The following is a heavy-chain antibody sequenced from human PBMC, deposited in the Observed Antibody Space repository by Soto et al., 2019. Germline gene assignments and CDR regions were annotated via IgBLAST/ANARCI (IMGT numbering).Heavy chain of an antibody. J-gene: IGHJ4*02. CDR2: IYYSGST. CDR3: AIYLPLGSGSYFDY. D-gene: IGHD3-10*01. CDR1: GGSISSGGYY. Sequence: SETLSLTCTVSGGSISSGGYYWSWIRQHPEKGLEWIGYIYYSGSTYYNPSLKSRVTISVDTSKNQFSLKLSSVTAADTAVYYCAIYLPLGSGSYFDYWGQGTLVTVSS. V-gene: IGHV4-31*03.